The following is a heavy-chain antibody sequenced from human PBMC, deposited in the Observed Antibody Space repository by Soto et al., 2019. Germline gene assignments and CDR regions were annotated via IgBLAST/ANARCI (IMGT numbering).Heavy chain of an antibody. D-gene: IGHD6-13*01. V-gene: IGHV3-9*01. CDR2: INWNSGSI. CDR3: VKDESINWYSGHFRH. Sequence: EVQLVESGGGLVQPGRSLRLSCAASGFTFDDYAMHWVRQVPGKGLEWVPGINWNSGSIGYGDSVKGRFAISRDNAKNSLHLQMNSLSAEDTAFYYCVKDESINWYSGHFRHWGQCTLVTVSS. CDR1: GFTFDDYA. J-gene: IGHJ1*01.